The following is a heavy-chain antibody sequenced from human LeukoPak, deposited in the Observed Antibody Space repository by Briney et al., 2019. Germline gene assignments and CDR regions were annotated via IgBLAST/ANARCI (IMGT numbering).Heavy chain of an antibody. CDR1: GYTFTGYY. J-gene: IGHJ5*02. CDR3: ARAQIVVVPAAIGDNWFDP. D-gene: IGHD2-2*02. CDR2: INPNSGGA. V-gene: IGHV1-2*02. Sequence: ASVKVSCKASGYTFTGYYMHWVRQAPGQGLEWMGWINPNSGGANYAQKFQGRVTMTRDTSISTAYMELSRLRSDDTAVYYCARAQIVVVPAAIGDNWFDPWGQGTLVTVSS.